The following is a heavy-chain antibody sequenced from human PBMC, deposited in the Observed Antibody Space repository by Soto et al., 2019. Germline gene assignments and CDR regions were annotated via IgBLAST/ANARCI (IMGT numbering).Heavy chain of an antibody. J-gene: IGHJ5*02. CDR2: INPNSGGT. CDR3: ARAPGYCSGGSCYWFDP. V-gene: IGHV1-2*04. D-gene: IGHD2-15*01. CDR1: GYTFTGYY. Sequence: GASVKVSCKASGYTFTGYYMHWVRQAPGQGLEWMGWINPNSGGTNYAQKFQGWVTMTRDTSISTAYMELSRLRSDDTAVYYCARAPGYCSGGSCYWFDPWGQGTMVTVYS.